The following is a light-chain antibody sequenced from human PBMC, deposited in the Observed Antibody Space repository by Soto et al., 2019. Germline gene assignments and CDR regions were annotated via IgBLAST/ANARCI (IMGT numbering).Light chain of an antibody. V-gene: IGKV1-5*01. CDR2: DAS. CDR3: QQYRSYSGT. CDR1: QSISRW. Sequence: IRMTQSPSTLSGSVGDRVTITCRASQSISRWLAWYQQKPGEXPKXXIYDASTLQSGVPSRFSGSGSGTELTLTISSLQPEDFETDYGQQYRSYSGTFGQGTKVDIK. J-gene: IGKJ1*01.